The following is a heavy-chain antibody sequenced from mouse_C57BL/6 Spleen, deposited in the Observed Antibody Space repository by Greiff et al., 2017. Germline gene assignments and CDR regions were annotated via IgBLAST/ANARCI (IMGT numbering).Heavy chain of an antibody. Sequence: QVQLKESGPGLVQPSQSLSITCTVSGFSLTSYGVHWVRQSPGKGLEWLGVIWSGGSTDYNAAFISRLSISKDNSKSQVFFKMNSLQADDTAIYYCASQLLYYYAMDYWGQGTSVTVSS. CDR3: ASQLLYYYAMDY. V-gene: IGHV2-2*01. CDR2: IWSGGST. D-gene: IGHD1-1*01. CDR1: GFSLTSYG. J-gene: IGHJ4*01.